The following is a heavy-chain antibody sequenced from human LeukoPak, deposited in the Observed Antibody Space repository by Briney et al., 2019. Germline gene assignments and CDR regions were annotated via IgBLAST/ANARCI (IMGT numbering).Heavy chain of an antibody. V-gene: IGHV3-9*01. J-gene: IGHJ4*02. CDR1: GFTFDDYA. D-gene: IGHD3-10*01. CDR2: ISWNSGSI. CDR3: AKDRNRLLWFGELNY. Sequence: GGSLRLSCAASGFTFDDYAMHWVRQAPGKGLEWVSGISWNSGSIGYADSVRGRFTISRDNAKNSLYLQMNSLRAEDTALYYCAKDRNRLLWFGELNYWGQGTLVTVSS.